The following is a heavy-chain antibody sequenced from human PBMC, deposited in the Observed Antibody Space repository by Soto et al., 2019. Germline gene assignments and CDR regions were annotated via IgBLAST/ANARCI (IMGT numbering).Heavy chain of an antibody. CDR1: GGTFSSYT. J-gene: IGHJ3*02. CDR3: ARERGGGYCSSTSCYGTRTDAFDI. CDR2: IIPILGIA. V-gene: IGHV1-69*04. D-gene: IGHD2-2*01. Sequence: VKVSCKASGGTFSSYTISWVRQAPGQGLEWMGRIIPILGIANYAQKFQGRVTITADKSTSTAYMELSSLRSEDTAVYYCARERGGGYCSSTSCYGTRTDAFDIWGQGTMVTVSS.